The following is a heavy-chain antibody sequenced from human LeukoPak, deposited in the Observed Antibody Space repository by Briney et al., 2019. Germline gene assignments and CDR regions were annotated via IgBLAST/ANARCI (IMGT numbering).Heavy chain of an antibody. Sequence: PGGSLRLSCVVSGMTFDRHGMHWVRQPPGKGLEWLAFIKYDGSRTDYEDSVQGRFSVSRDNSKNTLWLEMNSLREDDTAIYYCIKDTIFTVDPFDHWGQGTLVTVSS. CDR1: GMTFDRHG. D-gene: IGHD3-3*01. V-gene: IGHV3-30*02. CDR2: IKYDGSRT. CDR3: IKDTIFTVDPFDH. J-gene: IGHJ4*02.